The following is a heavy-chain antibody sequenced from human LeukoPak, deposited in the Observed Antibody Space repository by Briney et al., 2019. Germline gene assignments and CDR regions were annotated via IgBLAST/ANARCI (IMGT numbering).Heavy chain of an antibody. CDR2: IKQDGSEK. CDR3: AKYILEGIYYGSGSPDY. J-gene: IGHJ4*02. V-gene: IGHV3-7*03. D-gene: IGHD3-10*01. Sequence: TGGSLRLSCAASGFTFSSYWMSWVRQAPGKGLEWVANIKQDGSEKYYVDSVKGRFTISRDNAKNSLYLQMNSLRAEDTAIYYCAKYILEGIYYGSGSPDYWGQGTLVTVSS. CDR1: GFTFSSYW.